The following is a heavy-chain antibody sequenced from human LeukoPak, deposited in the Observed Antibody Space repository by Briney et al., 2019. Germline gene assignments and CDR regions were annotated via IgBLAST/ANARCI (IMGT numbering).Heavy chain of an antibody. CDR3: ARDLTSSSGDY. V-gene: IGHV3-30*03. J-gene: IGHJ4*02. D-gene: IGHD6-6*01. Sequence: GGSLRLSCAASGFTFSSYSMNWVRQAPGKGLEWVAVISHDGSSKYLADSVKGRFTISRDNSKNTLYLQMNSLRAEDTAVYYCARDLTSSSGDYWGQGTLVTVSS. CDR2: ISHDGSSK. CDR1: GFTFSSYS.